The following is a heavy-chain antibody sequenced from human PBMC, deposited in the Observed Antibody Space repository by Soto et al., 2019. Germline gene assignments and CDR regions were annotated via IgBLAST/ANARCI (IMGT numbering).Heavy chain of an antibody. V-gene: IGHV3-21*01. D-gene: IGHD3-22*01. CDR3: ARGDYHDTTGTCSDAFDI. Sequence: TITRCSTYRLHQAPGKGLEWVSSISSSSSYIYYADSVKGRFTISRDNARKSLYLQMISLRLEDTAIYYCARGDYHDTTGTCSDAFDIGVLGTIVTVS. CDR2: ISSSSSYI. CDR1: TITRCS. J-gene: IGHJ3*02.